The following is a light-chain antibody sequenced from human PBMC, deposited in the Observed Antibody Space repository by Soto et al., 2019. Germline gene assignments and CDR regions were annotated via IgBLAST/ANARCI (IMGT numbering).Light chain of an antibody. CDR3: LQYGSLPRT. CDR1: QSVSSSY. V-gene: IGKV3-20*01. CDR2: GAS. Sequence: TVLTQSPGTLSLSPVERATLSCRASQSVSSSYVAWYQQKPVQAPRLLIYGASTRATGIPDRFSGSGSGTDFTLTISSLEPEDFAVYYCLQYGSLPRTFGQGTKLEI. J-gene: IGKJ1*01.